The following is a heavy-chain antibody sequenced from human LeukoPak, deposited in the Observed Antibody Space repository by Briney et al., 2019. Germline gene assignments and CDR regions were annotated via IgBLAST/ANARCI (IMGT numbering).Heavy chain of an antibody. CDR2: ISSSGSTI. CDR1: GFTFSSYE. CDR3: ASLSPFMVRGVIRRDDY. V-gene: IGHV3-48*03. Sequence: PGGSLRLSCAASGFTFSSYEMNWVRQAPGKGLEWVSYISSSGSTIYYADSVKGRFTISRDNAKNSLYLQMNSLRAEDTAVYYCASLSPFMVRGVIRRDDYRGQGTLVTVSS. J-gene: IGHJ4*02. D-gene: IGHD3-10*01.